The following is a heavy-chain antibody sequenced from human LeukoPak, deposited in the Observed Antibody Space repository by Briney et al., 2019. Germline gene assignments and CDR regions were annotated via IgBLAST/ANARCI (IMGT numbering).Heavy chain of an antibody. CDR3: ARVYYDSSGYYVDYFDY. J-gene: IGHJ4*02. D-gene: IGHD3-22*01. Sequence: GGSLRLSCAASGFTFSSYWMSWVRQAPGKGLEWVANIKQDGSEKYYVDSVKGQFTISRDNAKNSLYLQMNSLRAEDTAVYYCARVYYDSSGYYVDYFDYWGQGTLVTVSS. V-gene: IGHV3-7*01. CDR2: IKQDGSEK. CDR1: GFTFSSYW.